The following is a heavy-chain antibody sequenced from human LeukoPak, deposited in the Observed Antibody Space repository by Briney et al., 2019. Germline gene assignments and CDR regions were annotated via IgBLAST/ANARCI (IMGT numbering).Heavy chain of an antibody. CDR1: GGPFSGYY. CDR3: ARGRVEDY. Sequence: SGTLSLTCAVYGGPFSGYYWSWIRQPPGKGLEWIGEINHSGSTNYNPSLKSRVTISVDTSKNQFSLKLSSVTAADTAVYYCARGRVEDYWGQGTLVTVSS. J-gene: IGHJ4*02. V-gene: IGHV4-34*01. D-gene: IGHD5-24*01. CDR2: INHSGST.